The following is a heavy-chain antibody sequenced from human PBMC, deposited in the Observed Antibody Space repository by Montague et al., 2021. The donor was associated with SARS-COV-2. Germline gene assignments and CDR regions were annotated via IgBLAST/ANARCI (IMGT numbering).Heavy chain of an antibody. D-gene: IGHD5-18*01. Sequence: SLRLSCAASGFTFSSYGMHWVRQAPGKGLEWVAVIWYDGSNKYYADSVKGRFTISRDNSKITLYLQMNSLRAEDTAVYYCARDRGYSYGPTYYYYGMDVWGQGTTVTVSS. J-gene: IGHJ6*02. V-gene: IGHV3-33*01. CDR3: ARDRGYSYGPTYYYYGMDV. CDR1: GFTFSSYG. CDR2: IWYDGSNK.